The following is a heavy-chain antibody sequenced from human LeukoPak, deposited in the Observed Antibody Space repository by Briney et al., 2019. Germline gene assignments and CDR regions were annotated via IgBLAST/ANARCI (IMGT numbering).Heavy chain of an antibody. J-gene: IGHJ6*02. CDR3: ARVSGRYYYGMDV. Sequence: PSQTPSLTCTVSGGAIVSGDYSWSWIRQAPGRGLEWIGCIYYSGTTHYNPSLKSRGTISLDTSKNQFSLKLTSVTAADTAVYYCARVSGRYYYGMDVWGQGTTATVSS. CDR2: IYYSGTT. V-gene: IGHV4-30-4*01. D-gene: IGHD6-25*01. CDR1: GGAIVSGDYS.